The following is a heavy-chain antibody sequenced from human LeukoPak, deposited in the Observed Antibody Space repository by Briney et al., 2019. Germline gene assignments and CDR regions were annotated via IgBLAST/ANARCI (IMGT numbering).Heavy chain of an antibody. D-gene: IGHD3-22*01. J-gene: IGHJ6*03. V-gene: IGHV4-34*01. CDR1: GGSFSGYY. Sequence: SETLSHTCAVYGGSFSGYYWSWIRQPPGKGLEWIGEINHSGSTNYNPSLKSRVTISVDTSKNQFSLKLSSVTAADTAVYYCARKRSSGYHYYYYYMDVWGKGTTVTVSS. CDR2: INHSGST. CDR3: ARKRSSGYHYYYYYMDV.